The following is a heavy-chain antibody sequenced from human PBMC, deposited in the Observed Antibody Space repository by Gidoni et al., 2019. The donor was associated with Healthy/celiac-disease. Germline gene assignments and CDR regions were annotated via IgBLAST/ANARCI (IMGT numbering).Heavy chain of an antibody. CDR3: ARDSSTSYHWYFDL. CDR1: GSTLDDYG. D-gene: IGHD2-2*01. Sequence: EVQLVEFGGGVVRSGGSLRLSCPAPGSTLDDYGMSWVRQAPGKGLEWVSGINWNGGSTGYADSVKGRFTISRDNAKNSLDLQMNSLRAEDTALYHCARDSSTSYHWYFDLWGRGTLVTVSS. CDR2: INWNGGST. J-gene: IGHJ2*01. V-gene: IGHV3-20*01.